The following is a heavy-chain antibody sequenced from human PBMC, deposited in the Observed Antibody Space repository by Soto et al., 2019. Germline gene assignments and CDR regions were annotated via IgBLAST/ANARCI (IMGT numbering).Heavy chain of an antibody. V-gene: IGHV1-18*01. D-gene: IGHD6-19*01. Sequence: ASVKVSCKASGYTFTSYGISWVRQAPGQGLEWMGWISAYNGNTNYAQKLQGRVTMTTDTSTSTAYMELRSLRSDDTAVYYCARDKVQGIAVAGIRRDYWGQGTLVTVSS. J-gene: IGHJ4*02. CDR1: GYTFTSYG. CDR2: ISAYNGNT. CDR3: ARDKVQGIAVAGIRRDY.